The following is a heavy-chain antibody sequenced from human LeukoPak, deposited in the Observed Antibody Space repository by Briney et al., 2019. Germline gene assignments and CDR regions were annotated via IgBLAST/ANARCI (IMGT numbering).Heavy chain of an antibody. D-gene: IGHD2-2*01. Sequence: SETLSLTCTVSGGSISSGSYYWSWIRQPAGKGLEWIGRIYTSGSTNYNPSLKSRVTISVDTSKNQSSLKLSSVTAADTAVYYCARDGVIPAAKIYYYYYYMDVWGKGTTVTVSS. J-gene: IGHJ6*03. CDR1: GGSISSGSYY. V-gene: IGHV4-61*02. CDR3: ARDGVIPAAKIYYYYYYMDV. CDR2: IYTSGST.